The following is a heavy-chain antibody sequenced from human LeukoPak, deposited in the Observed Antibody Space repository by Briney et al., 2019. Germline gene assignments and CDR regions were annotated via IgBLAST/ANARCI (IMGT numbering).Heavy chain of an antibody. Sequence: SETLSLTCTVAGYSISSGYYWGWLRQSPGKGLEWIASIYHTGETHYHPSLKSRVSISVDTSYNQFSLRSTSATAADTAMYYCARGRFAELLFDIWGQGTLVTVSS. J-gene: IGHJ4*02. CDR1: GYSISSGYY. D-gene: IGHD3-10*01. V-gene: IGHV4-38-2*02. CDR3: ARGRFAELLFDI. CDR2: IYHTGET.